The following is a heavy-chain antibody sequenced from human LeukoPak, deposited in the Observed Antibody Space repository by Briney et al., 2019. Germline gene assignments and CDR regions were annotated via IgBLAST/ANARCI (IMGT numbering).Heavy chain of an antibody. CDR1: GGSISSYY. J-gene: IGHJ4*02. CDR3: ARHVSRGSSINYFDY. Sequence: PSETLSLTCTVSGGSISSYYWSWIRQPPGKGLEWIGYIYTSGSTNYNPSLKSRVTISVDTSKNQFSLKLSSVTAADTAVYYCARHVSRGSSINYFDYGGKGPLATVPS. V-gene: IGHV4-4*09. CDR2: IYTSGST. D-gene: IGHD6-6*01.